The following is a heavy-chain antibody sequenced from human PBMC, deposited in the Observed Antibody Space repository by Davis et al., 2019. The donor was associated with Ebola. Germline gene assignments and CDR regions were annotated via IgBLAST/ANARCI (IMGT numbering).Heavy chain of an antibody. CDR3: VRDPALVVTGGGWFFGL. D-gene: IGHD2-21*02. CDR1: GFPFSAND. V-gene: IGHV3-21*01. J-gene: IGHJ2*01. Sequence: WGSLRLSCVASGFPFSANDMNWVRQAPGKGLEWFSFISSSSNYIYYADSVKGRFTVSRDNAKNSLYLQMNSLRAEDTAVYYCVRDPALVVTGGGWFFGLWGRGTLVTVSS. CDR2: ISSSSNYI.